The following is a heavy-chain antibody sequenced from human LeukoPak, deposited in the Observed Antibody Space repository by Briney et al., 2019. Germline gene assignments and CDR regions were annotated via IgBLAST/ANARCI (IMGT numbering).Heavy chain of an antibody. V-gene: IGHV4-34*01. D-gene: IGHD2-2*01. J-gene: IGHJ5*02. CDR3: ARDQCSSTSCYAGWFDP. CDR1: GFTFSSYA. CDR2: INHSGST. Sequence: GSLRLSCAASGFTFSSYAMTWVRQAPGKGLEWIGEINHSGSTNYNPSLKSRVTISVDTSKNQFSLKLSSVTAADTAVYYCARDQCSSTSCYAGWFDPWGQGTLVTVSS.